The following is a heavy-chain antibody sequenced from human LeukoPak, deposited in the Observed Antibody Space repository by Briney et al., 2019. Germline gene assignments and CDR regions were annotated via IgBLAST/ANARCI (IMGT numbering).Heavy chain of an antibody. D-gene: IGHD6-6*01. CDR3: ARDPPAVAANTYG. CDR1: GVTVGNNY. Sequence: GGSLRLSCAVSGVTVGNNYMNWVRQAPGKGLEWVSLIYSGGGTQYADSVKGRFTISRDNSKNTLYLQMNSLRVDDTAVYYCARDPPAVAANTYGWGQGTLVTVSS. V-gene: IGHV3-66*01. CDR2: IYSGGGT. J-gene: IGHJ4*02.